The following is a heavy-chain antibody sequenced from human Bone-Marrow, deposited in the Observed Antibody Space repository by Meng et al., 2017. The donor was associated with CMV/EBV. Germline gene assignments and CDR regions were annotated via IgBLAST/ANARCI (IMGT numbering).Heavy chain of an antibody. V-gene: IGHV3-21*01. CDR3: ARVLPGGATSYYFDY. J-gene: IGHJ4*02. Sequence: GESLKISCGASGFSFGSYGMHWVRQAPGKGLEWVSSISSSSSYIYYADSVKGRFTVSRDNAKNSLYLQMNSLRVEDTALYYCARVLPGGATSYYFDYWGQGTLVTVSS. CDR2: ISSSSSYI. D-gene: IGHD1-26*01. CDR1: GFSFGSYG.